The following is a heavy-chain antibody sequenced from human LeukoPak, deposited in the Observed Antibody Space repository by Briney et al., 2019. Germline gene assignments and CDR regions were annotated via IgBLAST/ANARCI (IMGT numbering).Heavy chain of an antibody. CDR1: GFTFSSYS. CDR3: ARGITIFGVVTTTFDY. V-gene: IGHV3-21*01. D-gene: IGHD3-3*01. CDR2: ISGSSSYI. Sequence: GGSLRLSCAASGFTFSSYSMNWVRQAPGKGLEWVSSISGSSSYIYYADSVKGRFTISRDNAKNSLYLQMNSLRAEDTAVYYCARGITIFGVVTTTFDYWGQGTLVTVSS. J-gene: IGHJ4*02.